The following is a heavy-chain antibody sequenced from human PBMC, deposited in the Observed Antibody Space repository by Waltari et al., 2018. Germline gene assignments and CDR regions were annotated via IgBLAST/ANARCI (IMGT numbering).Heavy chain of an antibody. V-gene: IGHV3-23*01. CDR1: GFTFSPFA. CDR2: LSGNSGNV. D-gene: IGHD3-3*01. Sequence: EVQLLESGGDLVQPGESLRLPCVAPGFTFSPFALSWVRQSPGKGLEWVSVLSGNSGNVHYADSLKGRFTISRDNSMNTLYLQMNSLRAEDTAVYYCATGVTYTTTFDHWGQGTPVTVSS. CDR3: ATGVTYTTTFDH. J-gene: IGHJ4*02.